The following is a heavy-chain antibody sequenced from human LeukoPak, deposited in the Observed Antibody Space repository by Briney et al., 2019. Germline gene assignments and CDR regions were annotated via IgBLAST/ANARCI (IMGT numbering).Heavy chain of an antibody. D-gene: IGHD2-21*01. V-gene: IGHV1-18*01. CDR3: ARDRQCGY. Sequence: PAASVKVSCKASGYTFTSYGISWVRQAPGQGLGWMGWISPYNGNTNYAPKLQGRLTMTTDTSTSTAHMELRSLRSDDTAVYYCARDRQCGYWGQGTLVTVSS. J-gene: IGHJ4*02. CDR2: ISPYNGNT. CDR1: GYTFTSYG.